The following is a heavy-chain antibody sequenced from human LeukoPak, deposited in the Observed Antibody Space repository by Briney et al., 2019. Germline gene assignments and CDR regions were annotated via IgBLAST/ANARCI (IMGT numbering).Heavy chain of an antibody. Sequence: PGGSLRLSCAASGFTFSSYWMHWVRQAPGKGLVWVSRINSDGSSTSYADPVKGRFTISRDNAKNTLYLQMNSLRAEDTAVYYCARDQGYCSSTSCYGHAFDIWGQGTMVTVSS. D-gene: IGHD2-2*01. CDR3: ARDQGYCSSTSCYGHAFDI. V-gene: IGHV3-74*01. CDR1: GFTFSSYW. CDR2: INSDGSST. J-gene: IGHJ3*02.